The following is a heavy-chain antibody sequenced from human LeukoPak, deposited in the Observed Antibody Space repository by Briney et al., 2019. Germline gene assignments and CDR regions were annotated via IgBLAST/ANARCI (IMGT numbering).Heavy chain of an antibody. Sequence: SETLSLTCTVSGGSISGHYWSWVRQSPDKGLGWVGYIHYTGATNYNPSLKSRVTISVDTSRNQFSLKLSSVTAADTAVYYCARLQGFSTAVFDFWGQGALVTASS. CDR3: ARLQGFSTAVFDF. D-gene: IGHD3-3*01. CDR1: GGSISGHY. V-gene: IGHV4-59*11. J-gene: IGHJ4*02. CDR2: IHYTGAT.